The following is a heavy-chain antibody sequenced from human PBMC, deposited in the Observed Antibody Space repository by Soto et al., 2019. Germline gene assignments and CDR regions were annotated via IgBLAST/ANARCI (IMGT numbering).Heavy chain of an antibody. V-gene: IGHV1-24*01. CDR1: GYSLTELS. Sequence: ASVKVSCKVSGYSLTELSMHCVRQAPGKGLEWMGGFDPEDGEAVYAQKFQGSVTMTEDTSTDTAYMELSSLRSEDTAMYYCATGNSGYYIPSRGDAFDIWG. CDR2: FDPEDGEA. CDR3: ATGNSGYYIPSRGDAFDI. J-gene: IGHJ3*02. D-gene: IGHD3-3*01.